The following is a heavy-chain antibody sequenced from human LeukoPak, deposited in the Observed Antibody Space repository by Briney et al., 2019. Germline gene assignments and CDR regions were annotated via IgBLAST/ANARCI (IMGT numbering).Heavy chain of an antibody. CDR1: GDSISSTDSY. J-gene: IGHJ4*02. Sequence: KPSETLSLTCTVSGDSISSTDSYWGWIRQPPGKGLEWIGSVSYSGSTSYNPSLNSRVTISIDTSKNQFSLKLTSVTAADTAIYYRARHFDYWGQGTLVTVSS. CDR3: ARHFDY. CDR2: VSYSGST. V-gene: IGHV4-39*01.